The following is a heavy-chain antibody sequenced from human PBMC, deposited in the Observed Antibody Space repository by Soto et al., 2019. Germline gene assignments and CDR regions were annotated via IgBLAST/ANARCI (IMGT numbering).Heavy chain of an antibody. CDR2: IFSSGRT. CDR1: GASLLSSY. D-gene: IGHD5-12*01. V-gene: IGHV4-4*07. J-gene: IGHJ4*02. CDR3: ARGGGYDPFDY. Sequence: VQLQESGPGLVKPSETLSLSCDVSGASLLSSYWSWVRQPAGKGLEWIGHIFSSGRTSYNPSLKSRVTMSIDTPNNKFSLSLNSVTAADTAVYYCARGGGYDPFDYWGQGTLVTVAS.